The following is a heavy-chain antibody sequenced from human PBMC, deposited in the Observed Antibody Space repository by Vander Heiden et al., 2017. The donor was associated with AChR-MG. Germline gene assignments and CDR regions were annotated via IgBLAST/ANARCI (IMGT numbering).Heavy chain of an antibody. J-gene: IGHJ6*02. Sequence: QVQLVQSGAEVKKPGPSVTVSCKASGGTFSSYAISWVRQAPGQGLEWMGRIIPILGIANYAQKFQGRVTITADKSTSTAYMELSSLRSEDTAVYYCARDLGGSKGSIGMDVWGQGTTVTVSS. V-gene: IGHV1-69*04. CDR1: GGTFSSYA. D-gene: IGHD2-2*01. CDR2: IIPILGIA. CDR3: ARDLGGSKGSIGMDV.